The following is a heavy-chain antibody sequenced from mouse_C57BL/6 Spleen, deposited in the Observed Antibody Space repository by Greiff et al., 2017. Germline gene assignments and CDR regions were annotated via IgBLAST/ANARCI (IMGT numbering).Heavy chain of an antibody. J-gene: IGHJ2*01. V-gene: IGHV5-9*01. D-gene: IGHD2-1*01. CDR2: ISGGGGNT. CDR3: ARHDGNYEDY. CDR1: GFTFSSYT. Sequence: EVQRVESGGGLVKPGGSLKLSCAASGFTFSSYTMSWVRQTPEKRLEWVATISGGGGNTYYPDSVKGRFTISRDNAKNTLYLQMSSLRSEDTALYYCARHDGNYEDYWGQGTTLTVSS.